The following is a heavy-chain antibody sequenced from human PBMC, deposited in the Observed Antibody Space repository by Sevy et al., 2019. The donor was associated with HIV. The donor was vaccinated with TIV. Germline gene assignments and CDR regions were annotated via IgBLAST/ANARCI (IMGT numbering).Heavy chain of an antibody. D-gene: IGHD1-7*01. CDR3: ARGENWNYAEY. V-gene: IGHV3-21*01. CDR2: ISGLSNYI. Sequence: GGSLRLSCAASGFTFNSYSINWVRQAPGKGLEWVSYISGLSNYIYYADSLKGRFTISRDNAKDSVYLQMNSLRVEDTAVYYCARGENWNYAEYRGQGILVTVSS. J-gene: IGHJ4*02. CDR1: GFTFNSYS.